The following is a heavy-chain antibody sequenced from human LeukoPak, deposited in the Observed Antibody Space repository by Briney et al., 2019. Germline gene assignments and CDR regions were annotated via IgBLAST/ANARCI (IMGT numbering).Heavy chain of an antibody. V-gene: IGHV3-7*03. D-gene: IGHD2-2*02. J-gene: IGHJ4*02. CDR1: GFTFNTYW. CDR3: ARAGGCTATRCSTTPAFDS. Sequence: GGSLRLSCAASGFTFNTYWMSWVRQAPGKGLEWVGTINEDGSEKYYVGSVKGRFSIYRDTAKKSLLLHMSSLRAEDTAVYYCARAGGCTATRCSTTPAFDSWGQGTLVTVSS. CDR2: INEDGSEK.